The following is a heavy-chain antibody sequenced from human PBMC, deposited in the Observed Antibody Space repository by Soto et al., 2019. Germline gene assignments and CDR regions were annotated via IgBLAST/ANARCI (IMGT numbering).Heavy chain of an antibody. CDR3: ARVQRYSSSSPHNWFDP. Sequence: ASVKVSCKASGYTFTSYGISWVRQAPGQGLEWMGWISAYNGNTNYAQKLQGRVTMTTDTSTSTAYMELRSLRAEDTAVYYCARVQRYSSSSPHNWFDPWGQGTLVTVSS. V-gene: IGHV1-18*01. CDR1: GYTFTSYG. CDR2: ISAYNGNT. J-gene: IGHJ5*02. D-gene: IGHD6-6*01.